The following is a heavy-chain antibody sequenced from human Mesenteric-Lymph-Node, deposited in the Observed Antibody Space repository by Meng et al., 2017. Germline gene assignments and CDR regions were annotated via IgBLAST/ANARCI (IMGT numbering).Heavy chain of an antibody. J-gene: IGHJ4*01. Sequence: QVQLQESGPGPVKPSQTPSPTCTVSGGSISSGGHSWSWIRQHPGKGLEWIAYIYYSGSTYYNPSLKSRVILSVDTSKNQFSLKLSSVTAADTAVYYCARVDSSGYFLDYWDQGTLVTVSS. CDR1: GGSISSGGHS. CDR3: ARVDSSGYFLDY. V-gene: IGHV4-31*03. CDR2: IYYSGST. D-gene: IGHD3-22*01.